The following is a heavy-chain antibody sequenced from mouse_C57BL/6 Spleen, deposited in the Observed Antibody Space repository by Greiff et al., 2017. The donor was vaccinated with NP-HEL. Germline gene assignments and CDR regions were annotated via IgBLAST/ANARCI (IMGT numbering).Heavy chain of an antibody. Sequence: VQLQQSGGGLVKPGGSLKLSCAASGFTFSDYGMHWVRQAPEKGLEWVAYISSGSSTIYYADTVKGRFTISRDNAKNTLFLQMTSLRSEDTAMYYCATDSNYAMDYWGQGTSVTVSS. CDR3: ATDSNYAMDY. D-gene: IGHD2-5*01. V-gene: IGHV5-17*01. J-gene: IGHJ4*01. CDR1: GFTFSDYG. CDR2: ISSGSSTI.